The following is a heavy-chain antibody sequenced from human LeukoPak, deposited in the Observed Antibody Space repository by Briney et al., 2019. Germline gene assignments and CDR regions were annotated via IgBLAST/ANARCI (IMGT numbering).Heavy chain of an antibody. CDR2: IYSDGSIT. V-gene: IGHV3-74*01. J-gene: IGHJ6*02. CDR3: ARTGVPYAMDV. D-gene: IGHD1-1*01. Sequence: GGSLRHSCAASGFTFSSYVMIWVRQAPGKGLVWVSRIYSDGSITIYADSVKGRFTISRDNAKNTLYLQMNSLRADDTAMYYCARTGVPYAMDVWGQGTTVTVS. CDR1: GFTFSSYV.